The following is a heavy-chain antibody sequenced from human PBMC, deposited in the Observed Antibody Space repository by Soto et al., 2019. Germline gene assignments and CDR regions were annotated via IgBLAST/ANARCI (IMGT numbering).Heavy chain of an antibody. D-gene: IGHD7-27*01. J-gene: IGHJ6*02. CDR1: GGSISSYY. CDR3: AREESTGEYGMDV. CDR2: IYYSGST. V-gene: IGHV4-59*01. Sequence: SETLSLTCTVSGGSISSYYWSWIRQPPGKGLEWIGYIYYSGSTNYNPSLKSRVTISVDTSKNQFSLKLSSVTAADTAVYYCAREESTGEYGMDVWGQGTTVTVSS.